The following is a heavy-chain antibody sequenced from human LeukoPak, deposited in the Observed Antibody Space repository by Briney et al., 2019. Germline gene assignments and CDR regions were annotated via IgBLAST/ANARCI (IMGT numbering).Heavy chain of an antibody. J-gene: IGHJ4*02. CDR3: ARKAPVLRYFDWFYLAPKDYYFDY. Sequence: SETLSLTCAVYGGSFSGYYWSWIRQPPGKGLEWIGEINHSGSTNYNPSLKSRVTMSVDTSKNQFSLKLSSVTAADTAVYYCARKAPVLRYFDWFYLAPKDYYFDYWGQGTLVTVSS. D-gene: IGHD3-9*01. CDR2: INHSGST. CDR1: GGSFSGYY. V-gene: IGHV4-34*01.